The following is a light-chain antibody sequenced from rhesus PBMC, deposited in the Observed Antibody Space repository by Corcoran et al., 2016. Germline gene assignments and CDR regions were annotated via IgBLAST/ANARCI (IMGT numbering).Light chain of an antibody. V-gene: IGKV1-74*01. CDR2: KAS. CDR1: ENVNNY. CDR3: QHNYGTPPT. J-gene: IGKJ4*01. Sequence: DIQMTQSPSSLSASVGDRVTITCRPSENVNNYLNWYQQKPGKAPKLLNNKASTLQSGVPSRFSGSGSGTSYTFTISSLQSEDVATYYCQHNYGTPPTFGGGTKVEIE.